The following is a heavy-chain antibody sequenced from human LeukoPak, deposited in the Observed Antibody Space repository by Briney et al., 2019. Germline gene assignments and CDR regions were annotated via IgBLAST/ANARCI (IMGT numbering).Heavy chain of an antibody. J-gene: IGHJ4*02. Sequence: SETLSLTCTVSGYSISSGYYWGWIRQPPGKGLEWIGSIYHSGSTYYNPSLKSRVTISVDTSKNQLSLKLSSGTAADTAVYYCARHSGSGSYHSPFGNWGQGTLVTVSS. CDR2: IYHSGST. CDR3: ARHSGSGSYHSPFGN. V-gene: IGHV4-38-2*02. D-gene: IGHD3-10*01. CDR1: GYSISSGYY.